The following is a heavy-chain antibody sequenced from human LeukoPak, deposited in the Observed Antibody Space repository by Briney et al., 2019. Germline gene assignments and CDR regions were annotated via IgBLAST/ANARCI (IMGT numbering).Heavy chain of an antibody. V-gene: IGHV3-21*01. CDR3: AKRRSRNMITFGGVENWFDP. Sequence: GGSLRLSCAASGFTFSSYGMSWVRQAPGKGLEWVSFISSSSSYIYYADSVKGRFTISRDNAEKSLFLQMNSLRAEDTAVYYCAKRRSRNMITFGGVENWFDPWGQGTLVTVSS. D-gene: IGHD3-16*01. CDR2: ISSSSSYI. CDR1: GFTFSSYG. J-gene: IGHJ5*02.